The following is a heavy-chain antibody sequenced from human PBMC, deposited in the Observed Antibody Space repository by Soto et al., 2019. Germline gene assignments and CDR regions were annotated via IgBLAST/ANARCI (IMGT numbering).Heavy chain of an antibody. CDR3: AKGTLRARSYLFGMDV. J-gene: IGHJ6*02. D-gene: IGHD3-10*01. Sequence: QVQLQQWGAGLLKPSETLSLTCAVYGGSFSGYYWSWIRQPPGKGLEWIGEINHSGSTNYNPPLKSRVTISVDPSKNQFSLKLSSVTAADTAVYYCAKGTLRARSYLFGMDVWGQGTTVTVSS. CDR1: GGSFSGYY. CDR2: INHSGST. V-gene: IGHV4-34*01.